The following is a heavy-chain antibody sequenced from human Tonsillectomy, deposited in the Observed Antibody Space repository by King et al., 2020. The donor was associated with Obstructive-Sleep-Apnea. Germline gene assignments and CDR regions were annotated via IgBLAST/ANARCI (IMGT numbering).Heavy chain of an antibody. CDR2: IKSKNYGGTT. V-gene: IGHV3-49*03. CDR1: GFTFGDYD. CDR3: TRDSPPRIPTIPVGDDTLDI. D-gene: IGHD5-12*01. J-gene: IGHJ3*02. Sequence: VQLVESGGGLVQPGRSLRLSCTTSGFTFGDYDMIWFRQAPGKGLEWVGFIKSKNYGGTTEYAASVKDRFTISRDDSKRIAYLQMNSLKTEDTAVYYCTRDSPPRIPTIPVGDDTLDIWGQGTMVIVSS.